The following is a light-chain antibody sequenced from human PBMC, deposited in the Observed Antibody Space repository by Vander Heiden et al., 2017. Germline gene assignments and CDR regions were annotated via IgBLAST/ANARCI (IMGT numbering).Light chain of an antibody. CDR2: DVS. V-gene: IGLV2-11*01. CDR1: SNDVGHYNY. Sequence: QSALTQPRSVSGSPGQSVTVACTGTSNDVGHYNYVSWYQQHPGTPPILVVYDVSERPSGVPDRFSGSTSANTATPTISGLQAEDDAEYYCSSYVGSASLVFGGGTRLTVL. J-gene: IGLJ2*01. CDR3: SSYVGSASLV.